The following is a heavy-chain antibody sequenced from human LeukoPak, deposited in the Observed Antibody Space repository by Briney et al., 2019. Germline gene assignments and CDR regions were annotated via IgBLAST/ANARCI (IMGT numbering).Heavy chain of an antibody. V-gene: IGHV4-4*02. CDR3: AREGYQLLYLRAFDI. CDR1: GGSISSSNW. Sequence: SGTLSLTCAVSGGSISSSNWWSWVRQPPGKGLEWIGEIYHSGSTNYNPSLKSRVTISVDKSKNQFSLKLSSVTAAETAVYYCAREGYQLLYLRAFDIWGQGTMVTVSS. D-gene: IGHD2-2*02. CDR2: IYHSGST. J-gene: IGHJ3*02.